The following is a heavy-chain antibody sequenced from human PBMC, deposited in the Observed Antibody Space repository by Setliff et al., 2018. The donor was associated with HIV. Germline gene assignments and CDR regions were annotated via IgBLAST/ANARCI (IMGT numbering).Heavy chain of an antibody. Sequence: SETLSLTCTVSGGSISSDYWSWIRQTPGKGLESIGYVYNSGGTNYNPSLKSRVTISVDTSKNQFSLRLSSVTAADTAVYYCARLHGDFYFDLWGQGTLVTVSS. CDR1: GGSISSDY. CDR2: VYNSGGT. J-gene: IGHJ4*02. D-gene: IGHD4-17*01. CDR3: ARLHGDFYFDL. V-gene: IGHV4-59*01.